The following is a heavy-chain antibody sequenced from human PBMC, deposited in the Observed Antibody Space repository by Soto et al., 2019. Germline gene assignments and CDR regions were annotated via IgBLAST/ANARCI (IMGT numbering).Heavy chain of an antibody. CDR1: GITFSNYW. J-gene: IGHJ4*02. Sequence: XGSLILSCAASGITFSNYWMSWVRQAPGKGLEWVANIKEDGGEKFYVDSVRGRFTISRDNAKNSVYLQMNSLRAEDTAVYYCARDNYYDSCGHYWGQGTLVTVSS. CDR2: IKEDGGEK. V-gene: IGHV3-7*01. CDR3: ARDNYYDSCGHY. D-gene: IGHD3-22*01.